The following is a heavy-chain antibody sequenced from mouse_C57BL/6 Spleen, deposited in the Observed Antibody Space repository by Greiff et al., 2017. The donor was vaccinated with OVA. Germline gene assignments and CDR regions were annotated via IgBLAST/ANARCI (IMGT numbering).Heavy chain of an antibody. V-gene: IGHV1-80*01. J-gene: IGHJ4*01. CDR1: GYAFSSYW. Sequence: QVQLQQSGAELVKPGASVKISCKASGYAFSSYWMNWVKQRPGKGLEWIGQIYPGDGDTNYNGKFKGKATLTADKSSSTAYMQLSSLTSEDSAVYFCARRSSDHPYAMDYWGQGTSVTVSS. D-gene: IGHD3-2*02. CDR3: ARRSSDHPYAMDY. CDR2: IYPGDGDT.